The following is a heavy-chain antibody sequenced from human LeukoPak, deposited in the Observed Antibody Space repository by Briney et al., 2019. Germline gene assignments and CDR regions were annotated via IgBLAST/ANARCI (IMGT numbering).Heavy chain of an antibody. CDR1: GFTVSSNY. J-gene: IGHJ4*02. D-gene: IGHD2-2*01. CDR2: IYSGGST. CDR3: ARGGVPAAIRGPFDY. V-gene: IGHV3-66*01. Sequence: GGSLTLSCAASGFTVSSNYKSWVRQAPGKGLEWVSVIYSGGSTYYADSVKGRFTISRDNAKNSLYLQMNSLRAEDTAVYYCARGGVPAAIRGPFDYWGEGALVTVSS.